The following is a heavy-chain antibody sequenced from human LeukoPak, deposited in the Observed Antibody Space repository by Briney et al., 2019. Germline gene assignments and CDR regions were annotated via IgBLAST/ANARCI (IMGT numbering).Heavy chain of an antibody. D-gene: IGHD3-22*01. CDR2: IYYSGST. CDR1: GGSISSHY. CDR3: AGDSSGYYWYFDY. V-gene: IGHV4-59*11. Sequence: SETLSLTCTVSGGSISSHYWSWIRQPPGKGLEWIGYIYYSGSTNYNPSLKSRVTISVDTSKNQFSLKLSSVIAADTAVYYCAGDSSGYYWYFDYWGQGTLVTVSS. J-gene: IGHJ4*02.